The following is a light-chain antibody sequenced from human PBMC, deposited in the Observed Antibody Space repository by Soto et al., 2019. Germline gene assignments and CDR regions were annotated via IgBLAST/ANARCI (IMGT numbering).Light chain of an antibody. CDR3: QHYNSYSEA. CDR2: KAS. CDR1: QTISSW. J-gene: IGKJ1*01. V-gene: IGKV1-5*03. Sequence: DIQMTQSPSTLSGSVGDRVTITFRSSQTISSWLAWYQQKPGKAPKLLIYKASTLKSGVPSRFSGSASGTEFTLTISSLQTDDFATYYCQHYNSYSEAFGLGTKV.